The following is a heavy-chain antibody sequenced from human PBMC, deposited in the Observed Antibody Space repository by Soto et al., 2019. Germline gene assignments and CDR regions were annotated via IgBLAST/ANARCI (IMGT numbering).Heavy chain of an antibody. CDR1: GGSISSYY. V-gene: IGHV4-59*01. Sequence: SETLSLTCTVSGGSISSYYWSWIRQPPGKGLEWIGYIYYSGSTNYNPSLKSRVTISVDTSKNQFSLKLSSVTAADTAVYYCARTYDFWSGYWAYYFDYWGQGTLVTVSS. CDR3: ARTYDFWSGYWAYYFDY. J-gene: IGHJ4*02. CDR2: IYYSGST. D-gene: IGHD3-3*01.